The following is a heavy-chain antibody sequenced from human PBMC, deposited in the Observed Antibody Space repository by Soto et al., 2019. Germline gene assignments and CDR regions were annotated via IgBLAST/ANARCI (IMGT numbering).Heavy chain of an antibody. CDR1: GFTFSNAW. J-gene: IGHJ6*02. CDR2: ISTISTT. V-gene: IGHV3-48*02. Sequence: PGGSLRLSCAASGFTFSNAWMSWVRQAPGRGLEWVSYISTISTTFYADSVRGRFAVSRDNAKNSVYLQMNSLRDEDTAVYYCARGKTALDAWGHGTTVTVSS. CDR3: ARGKTALDA.